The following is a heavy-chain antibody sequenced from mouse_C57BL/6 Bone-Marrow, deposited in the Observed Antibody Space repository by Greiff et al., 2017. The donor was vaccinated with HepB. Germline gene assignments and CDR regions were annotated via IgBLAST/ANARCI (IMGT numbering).Heavy chain of an antibody. V-gene: IGHV5-6*01. CDR3: ARHQGYGSRWFAY. D-gene: IGHD1-1*01. J-gene: IGHJ3*01. Sequence: EVKLVESGGDLVKPGGSLKLSCAASGFTFSSYGMSWVRQTPDKRLEWVATISSGGSYTYYPDSVKGRFTISRDNAKNTLYLQTSSLKSEDTAMYYCARHQGYGSRWFAYWGQGTLVTVSA. CDR1: GFTFSSYG. CDR2: ISSGGSYT.